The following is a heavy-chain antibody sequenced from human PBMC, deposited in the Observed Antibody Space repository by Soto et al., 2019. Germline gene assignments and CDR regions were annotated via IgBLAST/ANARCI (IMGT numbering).Heavy chain of an antibody. J-gene: IGHJ5*02. Sequence: PGESLKISCTGSGFSFFSYAMSWVRQAPGKGLEWVSTISGSGGHTYYADSVKGRFVVSRDNDKNTVYLHMGSLTGEDTAVYFCAKIEMGWFAHWGQGTQVTVSS. V-gene: IGHV3-23*01. CDR3: AKIEMGWFAH. D-gene: IGHD2-8*01. CDR1: GFSFFSYA. CDR2: ISGSGGHT.